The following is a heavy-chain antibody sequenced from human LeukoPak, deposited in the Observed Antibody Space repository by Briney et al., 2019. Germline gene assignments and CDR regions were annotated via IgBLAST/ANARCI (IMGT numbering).Heavy chain of an antibody. D-gene: IGHD3-9*01. J-gene: IGHJ6*04. CDR3: AKALRYFDWLPFPDYYYGMDV. V-gene: IGHV3-30*04. CDR1: GFTFSSYA. Sequence: GRSLRLSCAASGFTFSSYAMHWVRQAPGKGLEWVAVISYDGSNKYYADSVKGRFTISRDNSKNTLYLQMNSLRAEDTAVYYCAKALRYFDWLPFPDYYYGMDVWGKGITVTVSS. CDR2: ISYDGSNK.